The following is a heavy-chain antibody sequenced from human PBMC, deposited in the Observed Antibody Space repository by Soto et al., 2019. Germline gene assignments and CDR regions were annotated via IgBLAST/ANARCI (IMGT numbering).Heavy chain of an antibody. CDR1: GFTFSSYA. CDR3: VKDAAMVRGVRTPPLNWFDP. Sequence: GGSLRLSCAASGFTFSSYAMSWVRQAPGKGLEWVSAISGSGGSTYYADSVKGRFTISRDNSKNTLYLQMNSLRAEDTAVYYCVKDAAMVRGVRTPPLNWFDPWGQGTLVTVSS. CDR2: ISGSGGST. D-gene: IGHD3-10*01. V-gene: IGHV3-23*01. J-gene: IGHJ5*02.